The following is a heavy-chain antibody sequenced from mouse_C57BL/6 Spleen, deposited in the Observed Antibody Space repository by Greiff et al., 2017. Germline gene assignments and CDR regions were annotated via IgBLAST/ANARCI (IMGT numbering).Heavy chain of an antibody. CDR1: GYTFTSYW. Sequence: QVQLKHSGAVLVKPGASVKMSCKPSGYTFTSYWIPWGKQRPGQGLEWIGDIYPGSGSTNYNGKFKSKATLTVDTSSSTAYMQLGSLPSEDAAVYYCERDGYDGFADWGKGALVTVSA. J-gene: IGHJ3*01. CDR3: ERDGYDGFAD. D-gene: IGHD2-2*01. CDR2: IYPGSGST. V-gene: IGHV1-55*01.